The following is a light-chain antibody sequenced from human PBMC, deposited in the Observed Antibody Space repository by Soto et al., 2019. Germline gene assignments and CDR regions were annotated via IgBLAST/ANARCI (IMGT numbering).Light chain of an antibody. Sequence: QAVVTQPPSVSGAPGQRVTISCTGSSSNIGAGYDVQWYQQLLGTAPKLLIYGNSNRPSGVPDRFSGSKSGTSASLAITGLQAEDEADYYCQSYDSSLSGLVFGTGTKLTVL. CDR3: QSYDSSLSGLV. CDR2: GNS. J-gene: IGLJ1*01. CDR1: SSNIGAGYD. V-gene: IGLV1-40*01.